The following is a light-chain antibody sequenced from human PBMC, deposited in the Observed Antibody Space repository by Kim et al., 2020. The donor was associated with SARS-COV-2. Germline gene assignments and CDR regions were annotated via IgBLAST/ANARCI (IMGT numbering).Light chain of an antibody. CDR3: QQYDNLPPI. CDR2: DAS. V-gene: IGKV1-33*01. CDR1: HDIYTS. J-gene: IGKJ5*01. Sequence: PSLGDRVTLTCQAIHDIYTSLTSYQQTPGTAPKLLFYDASNLQAGVPSRFSVSGSGTDFTFPISGLQPEDIAPYFCQQYDNLPPIFGQGTRLEI.